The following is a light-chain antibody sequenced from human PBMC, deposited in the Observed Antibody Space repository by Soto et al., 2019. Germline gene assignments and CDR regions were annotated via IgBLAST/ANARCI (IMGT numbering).Light chain of an antibody. J-gene: IGLJ7*01. CDR1: TFNVKTNY. Sequence: QSVLTQPPSLSGTPGPRVTISFSGSTFNVKTNYVYWYQQFAGTAPKLLIYSTNRQPPGVSDRFSGSTSGYSASLGISGLRPEDEAEDYCASWDDSLSETVLGGGTQLTVL. V-gene: IGLV1-47*01. CDR2: STN. CDR3: ASWDDSLSETV.